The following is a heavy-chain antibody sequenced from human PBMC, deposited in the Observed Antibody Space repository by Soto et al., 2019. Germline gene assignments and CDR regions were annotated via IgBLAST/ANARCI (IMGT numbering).Heavy chain of an antibody. CDR3: AREAWDNSGYDFWAAYYFDY. J-gene: IGHJ4*02. V-gene: IGHV3-48*03. D-gene: IGHD5-12*01. CDR2: ISSSGSTI. Sequence: GGSLRLSCAASGFTFSSYEMNWVRQAPGKGLEWVSYISSSGSTIYYADSVKGRFTISRDNAKNSLYLQMNSLRAEDTAVYYCAREAWDNSGYDFWAAYYFDYWCQGTLVTVSS. CDR1: GFTFSSYE.